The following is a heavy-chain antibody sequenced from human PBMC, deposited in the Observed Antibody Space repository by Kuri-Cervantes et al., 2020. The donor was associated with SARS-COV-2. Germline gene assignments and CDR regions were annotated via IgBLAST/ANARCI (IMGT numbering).Heavy chain of an antibody. Sequence: ETLSLTCAASGFTFSSYAMSWVRQAPGKGLEWVSVIYSGGSSTYYADSVKGRFTISRDNSKNTLYLQMNSLRAEDTAVYYCAKDGDPDYWGQGTPVTVSS. CDR2: IYSGGSST. CDR1: GFTFSSYA. CDR3: AKDGDPDY. D-gene: IGHD2-21*01. J-gene: IGHJ4*02. V-gene: IGHV3-23*03.